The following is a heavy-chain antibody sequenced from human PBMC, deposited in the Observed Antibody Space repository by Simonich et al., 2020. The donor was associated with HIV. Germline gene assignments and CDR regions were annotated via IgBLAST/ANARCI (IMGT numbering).Heavy chain of an antibody. CDR1: GGSISSHNYS. CDR3: ARLPRSGTTMKAFDI. CDR2: IYYTGST. V-gene: IGHV4-39*01. J-gene: IGHJ3*02. Sequence: QLQLQESGPGLVKPSETLSLTCTVSGGSISSHNYSWGGIRQPPGKGLEWIGSIYYTGSTQYKPSLKSRVAISVDTSKNQFSLKLSSVNAADTAVYYCARLPRSGTTMKAFDIWGQGTMVTVSS. D-gene: IGHD3-3*01.